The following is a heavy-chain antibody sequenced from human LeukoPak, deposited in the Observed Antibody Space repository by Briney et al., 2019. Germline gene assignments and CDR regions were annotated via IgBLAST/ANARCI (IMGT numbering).Heavy chain of an antibody. Sequence: SVKASCKASGYTFTSYGISWVRQAPGQGLEWMGGIIPIFGTANYAQKFQGRVTITADESTSTAYMELSSLRSEDTAVYYCAGYSSSSLGAFDIWGQGTMVTVSS. D-gene: IGHD6-6*01. V-gene: IGHV1-69*13. J-gene: IGHJ3*02. CDR3: AGYSSSSLGAFDI. CDR1: GYTFTSYG. CDR2: IIPIFGTA.